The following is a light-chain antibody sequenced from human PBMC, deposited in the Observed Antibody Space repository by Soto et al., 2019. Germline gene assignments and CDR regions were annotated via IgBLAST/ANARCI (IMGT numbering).Light chain of an antibody. CDR2: AAS. Sequence: DIQMTQSPSSLSASVGDRVTITCRASQSVGSLLNWFQQRPGIAPKLLIYAASTLQSGAPSRFIGSGAGTDFTLIISSLQPEDFATYYCQQSYSLPYTFGQGTKLEI. CDR3: QQSYSLPYT. J-gene: IGKJ2*01. V-gene: IGKV1-39*01. CDR1: QSVGSL.